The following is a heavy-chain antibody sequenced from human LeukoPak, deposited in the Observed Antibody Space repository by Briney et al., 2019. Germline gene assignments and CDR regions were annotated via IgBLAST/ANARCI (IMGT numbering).Heavy chain of an antibody. CDR1: GFIFSSYG. D-gene: IGHD3-16*01. J-gene: IGHJ3*02. CDR3: AKEAPERGSYAFDM. Sequence: GGSLRLSCAASGFIFSSYGMHWVRQAPGKGLEWVAIISYDGSSHYYADSVKGRFTISRDNSKNTLYLQMNSLRREDTAVYYCAKEAPERGSYAFDMWGQGTKVTVSS. CDR2: ISYDGSSH. V-gene: IGHV3-30*18.